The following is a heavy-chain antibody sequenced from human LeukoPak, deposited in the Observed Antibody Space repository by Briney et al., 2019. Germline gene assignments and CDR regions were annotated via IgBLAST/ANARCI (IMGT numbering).Heavy chain of an antibody. CDR2: IYSGGRT. J-gene: IGHJ6*03. D-gene: IGHD3-3*01. V-gene: IGHV3-53*01. CDR3: ARGRFSWGDYHYIDV. Sequence: PGGSLRLSCAASGFGVSGYYMSWVRQAPGKGLEVVSVIYSGGRTNYADSVKGRFIMSRDNSQNTLNLQMNNLRVEDTAAYYCARGRFSWGDYHYIDVWGRGTTVTISS. CDR1: GFGVSGYY.